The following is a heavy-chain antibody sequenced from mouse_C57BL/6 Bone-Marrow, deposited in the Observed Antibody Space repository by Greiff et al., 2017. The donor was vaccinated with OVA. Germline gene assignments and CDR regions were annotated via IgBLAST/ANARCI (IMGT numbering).Heavy chain of an antibody. V-gene: IGHV3-1*01. J-gene: IGHJ2*01. Sequence: EVQLQESGPGMVKPSQSLSLTCTVTGYSITSGYDWHWIRHFPGNKLEWMGYISYSGSTNYNPSLKSRISITHDTSKNHFFLKLNSVTTEDTATYYCAREGLRHYFDYWGQGTTLTVSS. CDR1: GYSITSGYD. CDR3: AREGLRHYFDY. CDR2: ISYSGST. D-gene: IGHD2-4*01.